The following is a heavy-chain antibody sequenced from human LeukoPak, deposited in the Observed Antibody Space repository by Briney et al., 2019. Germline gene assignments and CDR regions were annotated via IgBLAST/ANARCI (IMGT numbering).Heavy chain of an antibody. CDR3: ARDEFMVRGAIPGGMDV. D-gene: IGHD3-10*01. J-gene: IGHJ6*02. CDR2: ISYDGSNK. Sequence: GGSLRLPCAASGFTFSSYAMHWVRQAPGKGLEWVAVISYDGSNKYYADSVKGRFTISRDNSKNTLYLQMNSLRAEDTAVYYCARDEFMVRGAIPGGMDVWGQGTTVTVSS. V-gene: IGHV3-30-3*01. CDR1: GFTFSSYA.